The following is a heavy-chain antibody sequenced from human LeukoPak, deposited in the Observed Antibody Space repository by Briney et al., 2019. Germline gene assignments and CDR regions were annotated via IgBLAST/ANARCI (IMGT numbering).Heavy chain of an antibody. V-gene: IGHV3-30*02. CDR2: IRYDTSKK. J-gene: IGHJ4*02. CDR3: AMGRGISY. Sequence: PGGSLRLSCETSGVSISSYGMHWVRQAPGKGLEWVAFIRYDTSKKYYADSVKGRFTISRDNSRNTLYLQMNTLRPEDTALYYCAMGRGISYWGQGTLVSVSS. CDR1: GVSISSYG. D-gene: IGHD3-10*01.